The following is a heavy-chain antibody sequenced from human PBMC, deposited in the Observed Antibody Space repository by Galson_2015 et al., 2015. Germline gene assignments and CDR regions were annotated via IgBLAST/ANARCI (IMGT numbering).Heavy chain of an antibody. J-gene: IGHJ4*02. CDR1: GFTFSSDE. V-gene: IGHV3-48*03. CDR2: ISGGGSTI. Sequence: SLRLSCAASGFTFSSDEMNWVRQAPGKGLEWVSYISGGGSTISYADSVKGRFTIPRDNAKNSLYLQMNSLRAEDTAAYYCAIQTTGIWGQGTLVTVSS. CDR3: AIQTTGI. D-gene: IGHD5-18*01.